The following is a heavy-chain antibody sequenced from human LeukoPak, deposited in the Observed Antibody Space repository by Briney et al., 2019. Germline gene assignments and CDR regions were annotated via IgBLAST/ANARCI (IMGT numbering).Heavy chain of an antibody. D-gene: IGHD6-19*01. CDR2: ISGSGGST. CDR1: GFTFSSYA. V-gene: IGHV3-23*01. J-gene: IGHJ4*02. CDR3: AKSSSYYSSGWYGGLDYFDY. Sequence: SGGSLRLSCAAAGFTFSSYAMSWVRQAPGKGLEWVSAISGSGGSTYYADSVKGRFTISRDNSKNTLYLQMNSLRAEDTAVYYCAKSSSYYSSGWYGGLDYFDYWGQGTLVTVSS.